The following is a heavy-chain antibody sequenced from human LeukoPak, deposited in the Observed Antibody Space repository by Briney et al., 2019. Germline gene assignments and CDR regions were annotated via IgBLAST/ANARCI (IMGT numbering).Heavy chain of an antibody. J-gene: IGHJ4*02. Sequence: GASVKVSCKTSGYTFTNYGLSWVRQAPGQGLEWMGWISAYNGNTDYAQKLQGRVTLTTDTSTTTAYMELRSLGSDDTAVYYCARDQSLVAYSSIWIDYCGQGTLGTVSS. V-gene: IGHV1-18*01. CDR3: ARDQSLVAYSSIWIDY. D-gene: IGHD6-13*01. CDR1: GYTFTNYG. CDR2: ISAYNGNT.